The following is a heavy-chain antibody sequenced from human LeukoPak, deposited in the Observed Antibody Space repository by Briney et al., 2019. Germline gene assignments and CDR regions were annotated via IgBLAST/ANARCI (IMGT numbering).Heavy chain of an antibody. CDR3: ARRGGRSWFDP. J-gene: IGHJ5*02. CDR1: GYSFTSYW. CDR2: IYPGASDT. Sequence: GESLKISCQGSGYSFTSYWIGWVRQLPGKGLEGMGIIYPGASDTRYSPSFQGQVTISADKSISTAYLQWSSLKASDTAMYYCARRGGRSWFDPWGQGTLVTVSS. D-gene: IGHD3-10*01. V-gene: IGHV5-51*01.